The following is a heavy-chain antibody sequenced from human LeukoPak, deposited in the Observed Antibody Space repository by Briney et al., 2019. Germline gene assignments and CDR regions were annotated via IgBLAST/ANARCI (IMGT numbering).Heavy chain of an antibody. V-gene: IGHV3-48*03. CDR2: ISSSGSTI. J-gene: IGHJ4*02. CDR1: GFTFSSYE. CDR3: ARALGYCSSTSCYEPSDY. D-gene: IGHD2-2*01. Sequence: GGSLRLSCAASGFTFSSYEMNWVRQAPGKGLEWVSYISSSGSTIYYADSVKGRFTISRDNAKNSLYLQMNSLRAEDTAVYYCARALGYCSSTSCYEPSDYWGQGTLVTVSS.